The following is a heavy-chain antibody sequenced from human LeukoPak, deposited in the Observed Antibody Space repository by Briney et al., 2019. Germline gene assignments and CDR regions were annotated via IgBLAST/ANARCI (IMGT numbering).Heavy chain of an antibody. D-gene: IGHD5/OR15-5a*01. CDR3: ARDLSMMGAYYFDY. CDR2: IYYSGST. V-gene: IGHV4-39*07. CDR1: GGSISSSSYY. J-gene: IGHJ4*02. Sequence: SETLSLTCTASGGSISSSSYYWGWIRQPPGKGLEWIGSIYYSGSTYYNPSLKSRVTISVDTSKNQFSLKLSSVTAADTAVYYCARDLSMMGAYYFDYWGQGTLVTVSS.